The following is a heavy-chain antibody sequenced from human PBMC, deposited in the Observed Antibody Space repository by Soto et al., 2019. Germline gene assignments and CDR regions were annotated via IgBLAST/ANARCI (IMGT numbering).Heavy chain of an antibody. CDR2: ISSSSSTI. D-gene: IGHD4-17*01. CDR1: EFTFSSYS. J-gene: IGHJ6*02. CDR3: ARDRGGYGDYDDYYYGMDV. V-gene: IGHV3-48*02. Sequence: EVQLVESGGGLVQPGGSLRLSCAASEFTFSSYSMNWVRQAPGKGLEWVSYISSSSSTIYYADSVKGRFTISRDNAKNSLELQMNSLRDEDTAVYYCARDRGGYGDYDDYYYGMDVWGQGTTVTVSS.